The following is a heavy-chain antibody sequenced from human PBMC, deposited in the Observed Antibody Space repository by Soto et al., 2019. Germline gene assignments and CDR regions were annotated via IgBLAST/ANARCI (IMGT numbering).Heavy chain of an antibody. CDR1: GFTFSSHW. CDR2: IKQEGGEK. V-gene: IGHV3-7*01. J-gene: IGHJ4*02. CDR3: AIGPRMWLAGGGY. D-gene: IGHD6-19*01. Sequence: GGSLRLSCAASGFTFSSHWMVWVRQPPGKGLEWVANIKQEGGEKSYVDSVKGRFTVSRDNAQNSLYLQMNSVTAADTAVYYCAIGPRMWLAGGGYWGQGTQVTVSS.